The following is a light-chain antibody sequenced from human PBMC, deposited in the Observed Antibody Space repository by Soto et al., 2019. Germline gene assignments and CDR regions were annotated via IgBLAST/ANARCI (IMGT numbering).Light chain of an antibody. J-gene: IGKJ4*01. CDR1: QSVSSY. CDR2: DAS. V-gene: IGKV3-11*01. Sequence: TQSPSSVSASVGDRATLSCRASQSVSSYLAWYQHKPGQAPRLLIYDASSRATGIPARFSGSGSGTDFTLTISSLEPEDFAVYYWQQRSNWPPLTFGGGTKVEIK. CDR3: QQRSNWPPLT.